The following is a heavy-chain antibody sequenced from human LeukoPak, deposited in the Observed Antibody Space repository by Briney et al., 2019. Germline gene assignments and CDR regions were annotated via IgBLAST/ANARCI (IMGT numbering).Heavy chain of an antibody. CDR3: ARDYCRGSSCYFDY. J-gene: IGHJ4*02. V-gene: IGHV1-69*01. CDR1: GGTFSSYA. D-gene: IGHD2-15*01. Sequence: SVKVSCKASGGTFSSYAISWVRQAPGQGLEWMGGIIPIFGTANYAQKFQGRVTITADESTSTAYMELSSLRSEDTAAYYCARDYCRGSSCYFDYWGQGTLVTVSS. CDR2: IIPIFGTA.